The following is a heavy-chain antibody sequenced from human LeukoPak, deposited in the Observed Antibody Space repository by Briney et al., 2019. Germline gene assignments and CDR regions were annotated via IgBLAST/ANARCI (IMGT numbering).Heavy chain of an antibody. CDR3: ARDLAISYYYDSSGPHYGMDV. D-gene: IGHD3-22*01. J-gene: IGHJ6*02. V-gene: IGHV3-21*01. CDR1: GFTFSSYS. Sequence: GGSLRLSCAASGFTFSSYSMNWVRQAPGEGLEWVSSISSSSSYIYYADSVKGRFTISRDNAKNSLYLQMNSLRAEDTAVYYCARDLAISYYYDSSGPHYGMDVWGQGTTVTVSS. CDR2: ISSSSSYI.